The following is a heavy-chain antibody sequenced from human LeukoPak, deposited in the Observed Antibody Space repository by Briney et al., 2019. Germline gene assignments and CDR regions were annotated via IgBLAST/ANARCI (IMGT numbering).Heavy chain of an antibody. V-gene: IGHV3-21*04. Sequence: PGGSLRLSCATSGFTFSFYNMNWVRQAPGKGLEWVSSISSSSSFIYYADSVKGRFTISRDNSKNTLYLQMNSLRAEDTAVYYCAKVYEWELHPWGQGTLVTVSS. J-gene: IGHJ5*02. CDR3: AKVYEWELHP. CDR2: ISSSSSFI. D-gene: IGHD1-26*01. CDR1: GFTFSFYN.